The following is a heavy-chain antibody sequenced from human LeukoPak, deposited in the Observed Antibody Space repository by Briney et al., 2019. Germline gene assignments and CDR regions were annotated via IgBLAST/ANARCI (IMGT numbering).Heavy chain of an antibody. V-gene: IGHV3-23*01. D-gene: IGHD6-13*01. CDR3: AKRPSTSWYDDAFDI. CDR1: GFTFSGYA. Sequence: GGSLRLSCAASGFTFSGYAMSWVRQAPGKGLEWVSAFSGSGSSTYYADYVKGRFTISRDNSKNTLYLQMDSLRAEDTAVYYCAKRPSTSWYDDAFDIWGQGTMVTVTS. J-gene: IGHJ3*02. CDR2: FSGSGSST.